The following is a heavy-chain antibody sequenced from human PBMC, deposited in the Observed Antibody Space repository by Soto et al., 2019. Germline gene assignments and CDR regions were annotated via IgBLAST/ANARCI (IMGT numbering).Heavy chain of an antibody. D-gene: IGHD5-12*01. CDR3: ARDVGGYSYYVQEDY. J-gene: IGHJ4*02. CDR1: GGTFSSYT. Sequence: QVQLVQSGAAVKKPGSSVKVSCKASGGTFSSYTICWVRQAPGQGLEWMGRIIPILGIANYAQKFQGRVTITADKSTSTAYMELSSLRSEDTAVYYCARDVGGYSYYVQEDYWGQGTLVTVSS. V-gene: IGHV1-69*08. CDR2: IIPILGIA.